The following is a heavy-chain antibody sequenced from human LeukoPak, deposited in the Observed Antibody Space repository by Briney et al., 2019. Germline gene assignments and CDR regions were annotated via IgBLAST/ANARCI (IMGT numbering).Heavy chain of an antibody. CDR1: GGSISSYY. D-gene: IGHD3-3*01. CDR2: IYYSGST. Sequence: PSETLSLTCTVSGGSISSYYWSWIRQPPGKGLEWIGYIYYSGSTNYNPSLKSRVTISVDTSKNQFSLKLSSVTAADTAVYYCARGVPYYDFWSPHYPYYFDYWGQGTLVTVSS. J-gene: IGHJ4*02. CDR3: ARGVPYYDFWSPHYPYYFDY. V-gene: IGHV4-59*01.